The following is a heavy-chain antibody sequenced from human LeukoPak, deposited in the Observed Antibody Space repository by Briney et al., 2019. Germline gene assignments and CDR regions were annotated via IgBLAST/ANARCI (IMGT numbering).Heavy chain of an antibody. CDR1: GYTFTAYY. D-gene: IGHD2/OR15-2a*01. Sequence: ASVKVSCKASGYTFTAYYIHWVRQAPGQGLEWMGWINPNSGATNYAQKFQGRVTVTRDRTISTVYMELSSLGSDDTAVYYCARGIYSYSTPLDYWGQGTLVTVSS. CDR3: ARGIYSYSTPLDY. V-gene: IGHV1-2*02. CDR2: INPNSGAT. J-gene: IGHJ4*02.